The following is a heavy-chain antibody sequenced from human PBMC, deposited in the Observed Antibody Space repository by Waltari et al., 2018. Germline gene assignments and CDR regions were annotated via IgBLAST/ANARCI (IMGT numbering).Heavy chain of an antibody. D-gene: IGHD3-16*01. CDR3: TRDAPPPGVSGSYAAVDY. CDR2: IYYSGST. J-gene: IGHJ4*02. CDR1: GGSISSSDYY. V-gene: IGHV4-39*07. Sequence: QLQLQESGPGLVKPSETPSLACTVSGGSISSSDYYWGWIRQPPGKGLEWIGSIYYSGSTYYNPSLKSRVTISLDTSKNQFSLKLSSVTAADTAVYYCTRDAPPPGVSGSYAAVDYWGQGSLVIVSS.